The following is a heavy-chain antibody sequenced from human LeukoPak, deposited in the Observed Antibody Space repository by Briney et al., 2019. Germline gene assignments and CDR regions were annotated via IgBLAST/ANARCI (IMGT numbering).Heavy chain of an antibody. J-gene: IGHJ4*02. CDR3: GRVGAGAPDS. D-gene: IGHD1-26*01. V-gene: IGHV3-74*01. Sequence: PGGSLRLSCAASGFPFSSYWMHWVRQAPGKGLVWVSRITSDGRSTSYAESVKGRVTISRDNAKNTLYLQMNSLRVEDTAGYYCGRVGAGAPDSWGPGTLGTVSS. CDR1: GFPFSSYW. CDR2: ITSDGRST.